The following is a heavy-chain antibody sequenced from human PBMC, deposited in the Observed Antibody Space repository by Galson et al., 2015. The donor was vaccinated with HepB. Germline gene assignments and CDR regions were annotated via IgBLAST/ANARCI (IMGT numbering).Heavy chain of an antibody. CDR3: ARGDRYKTVTYDY. Sequence: TLSLTCAVSGGSISSSNWWSWVRQPPGKGLEWIGEIHHSGSTNYNPSLKSRVTISVDKSKNQFSLKLSSVTAADTAVYYCARGDRYKTVTYDYWGQGTLVTVSS. J-gene: IGHJ4*02. D-gene: IGHD4-17*01. V-gene: IGHV4-4*02. CDR1: GGSISSSNW. CDR2: IHHSGST.